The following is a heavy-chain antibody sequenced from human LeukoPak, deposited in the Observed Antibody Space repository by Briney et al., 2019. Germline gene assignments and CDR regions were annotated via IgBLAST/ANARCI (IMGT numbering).Heavy chain of an antibody. Sequence: SDTLTLTCAVSGYSISSGYYWGWIRQPPGNGLEWIGSIYHSGSTYYNPSLKSRDTISVDTSKNQFSLKLSSVTAADTAVYYCARVPGPMYIWFDPWGQGTLVTVSS. CDR1: GYSISSGYY. CDR3: ARVPGPMYIWFDP. V-gene: IGHV4-38-2*01. CDR2: IYHSGST. J-gene: IGHJ5*02. D-gene: IGHD2-2*01.